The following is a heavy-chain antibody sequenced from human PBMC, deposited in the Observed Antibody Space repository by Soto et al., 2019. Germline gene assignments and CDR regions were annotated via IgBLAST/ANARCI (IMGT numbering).Heavy chain of an antibody. CDR2: IIPIFGTA. Sequence: ASVKVFCKASGGTFSSYAISWVRQAPGQGLELMGGIIPIFGTANYAQKFQGRVTITADESTSTAYMELSSLRSEDTAVYYCARRAGYCSSTSCFTPYNWFDPWGQGTLVTVSS. D-gene: IGHD2-2*01. J-gene: IGHJ5*02. V-gene: IGHV1-69*13. CDR3: ARRAGYCSSTSCFTPYNWFDP. CDR1: GGTFSSYA.